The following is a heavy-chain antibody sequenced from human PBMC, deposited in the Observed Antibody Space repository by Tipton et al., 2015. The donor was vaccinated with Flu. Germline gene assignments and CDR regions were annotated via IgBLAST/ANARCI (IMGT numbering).Heavy chain of an antibody. CDR2: IYHSGST. CDR1: GASVRSGRYY. V-gene: IGHV4-39*07. J-gene: IGHJ4*02. CDR3: ARVDISGSYTADY. D-gene: IGHD1-26*01. Sequence: TLSLTCTVSGASVRSGRYYWSWIRQPPGKGLEWIGSIYHSGSTYYNPSLKSRVTISVDTSKNQFSLKLSSVTAADTAVYYCARVDISGSYTADYWGQGTLVTVSS.